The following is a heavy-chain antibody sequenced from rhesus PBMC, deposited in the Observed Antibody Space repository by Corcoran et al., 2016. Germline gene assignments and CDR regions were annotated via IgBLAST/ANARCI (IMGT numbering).Heavy chain of an antibody. V-gene: IGHV3-136*01. D-gene: IGHD3-16*01. CDR2: ISYTCKTI. J-gene: IGHJ4*01. CDR1: GFTFSSYD. CDR3: TREGLYYYSGSYRDRFDY. Sequence: EVQLVESGGGLVQPGGSLRLSCAASGFTFSSYDMSWVRQAPGKGLEWVSYISYTCKTIYYAYSVKGRFTISRDNAKNSLSRQMSSLRAEDTAVYYCTREGLYYYSGSYRDRFDYWGQGVLVTVSS.